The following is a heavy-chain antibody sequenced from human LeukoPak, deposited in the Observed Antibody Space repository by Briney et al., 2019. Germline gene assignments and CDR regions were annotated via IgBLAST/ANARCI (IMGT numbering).Heavy chain of an antibody. CDR3: ARGSSWFDY. V-gene: IGHV4-59*01. J-gene: IGHJ4*02. D-gene: IGHD2-15*01. CDR1: GGSISSYY. Sequence: SETLSPTCTVSGGSISSYYWSWIRQPPGKGLEWIGYINYIGSTNYTPSLKSRVTMSVDTSKNQFSLKLNSVTAADTAVYSCARGSSWFDYWGQGTLVTVSS. CDR2: INYIGST.